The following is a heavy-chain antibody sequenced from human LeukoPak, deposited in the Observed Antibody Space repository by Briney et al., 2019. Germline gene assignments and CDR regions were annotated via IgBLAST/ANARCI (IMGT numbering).Heavy chain of an antibody. CDR3: ARYYDFWSGYYGYYGMDV. CDR1: GGTFSSYA. J-gene: IGHJ6*02. D-gene: IGHD3-3*01. V-gene: IGHV1-69*04. CDR2: TIPILGIA. Sequence: ASVKVSCKASGGTFSSYAISWVRQAPGQGLEWMGRTIPILGIANYAQKFRGRVTITADKSTSTAYMELSSLRSEDTAVYYCARYYDFWSGYYGYYGMDVWGQGTTVTVSS.